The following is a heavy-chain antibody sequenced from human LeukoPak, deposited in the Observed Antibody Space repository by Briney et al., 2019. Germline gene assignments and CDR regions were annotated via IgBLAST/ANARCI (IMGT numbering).Heavy chain of an antibody. CDR3: ARGTNSSSWYRGDYFDY. CDR1: GFTFSSYA. CDR2: IKQDGSEK. J-gene: IGHJ4*02. Sequence: PGGSLRLSCAASGFTFSSYAMSWVRQAPGKGLEWVANIKQDGSEKYYVDSVKGRFTISRDNAKNSLYLQMNSLRAEDTAVYYCARGTNSSSWYRGDYFDYWGQGTLVTVSS. V-gene: IGHV3-7*04. D-gene: IGHD6-13*01.